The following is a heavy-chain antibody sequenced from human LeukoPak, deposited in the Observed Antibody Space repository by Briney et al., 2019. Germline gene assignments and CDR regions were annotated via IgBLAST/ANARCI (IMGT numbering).Heavy chain of an antibody. CDR1: GFTFRSCG. D-gene: IGHD4-11*01. V-gene: IGHV3-33*05. CDR2: ISYDGSNK. CDR3: ARVRPGSNYVDFDY. J-gene: IGHJ4*02. Sequence: PGGSLRLSCAASGFTFRSCGMHWVRQAPGKGLEGVAVISYDGSNKYYAGSVRGRFTISRDNSKSTLYLQMNSLRAEDTAVYNCARVRPGSNYVDFDYWGQGTLVTVSS.